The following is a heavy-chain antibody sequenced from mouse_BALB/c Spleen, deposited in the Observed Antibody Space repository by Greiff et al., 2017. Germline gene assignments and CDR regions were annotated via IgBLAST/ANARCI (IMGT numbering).Heavy chain of an antibody. CDR1: GFTFSSFG. CDR2: ISSGSSTI. Sequence: EVMLVESGGGLVQPGGSRKLSCAASGFTFSSFGMHWVRQAPEKGLEWVAYISSGSSTIYYADTAKGRFTISRDNPKNTLFLQMTSLRSEDTAMYYCARSALTGTWFAYWGQGTLVTVSA. J-gene: IGHJ3*01. CDR3: ARSALTGTWFAY. V-gene: IGHV5-17*02. D-gene: IGHD4-1*01.